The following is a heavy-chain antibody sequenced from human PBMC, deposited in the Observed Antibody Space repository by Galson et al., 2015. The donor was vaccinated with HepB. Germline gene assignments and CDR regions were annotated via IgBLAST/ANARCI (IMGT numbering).Heavy chain of an antibody. CDR1: GFTFSSYS. CDR3: ASITMVRGENYYYYGMDV. Sequence: SLRLSCAASGFTFSSYSMNWVRQAPGKGLEWVSYISSSSSTIYYADSVKGRFTISRDNAKNSLYLQMNSLRAEDTAVYYCASITMVRGENYYYYGMDVWGQGTTVTVSS. CDR2: ISSSSSTI. J-gene: IGHJ6*02. V-gene: IGHV3-48*04. D-gene: IGHD3-10*01.